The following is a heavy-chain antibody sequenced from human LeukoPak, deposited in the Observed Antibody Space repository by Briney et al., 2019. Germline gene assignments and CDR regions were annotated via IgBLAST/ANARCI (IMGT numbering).Heavy chain of an antibody. Sequence: QSGGSLRLSCAASGFTFSSYGMHWVRQARGKGLEWVAVISYDGSNKYYAGSVKGRFTISRDNSKNTLYLQMNSLRAEDTAVYYCAKARPYQLLDYWGQGTLVTVSS. D-gene: IGHD2-2*01. CDR1: GFTFSSYG. CDR2: ISYDGSNK. V-gene: IGHV3-30*18. CDR3: AKARPYQLLDY. J-gene: IGHJ4*02.